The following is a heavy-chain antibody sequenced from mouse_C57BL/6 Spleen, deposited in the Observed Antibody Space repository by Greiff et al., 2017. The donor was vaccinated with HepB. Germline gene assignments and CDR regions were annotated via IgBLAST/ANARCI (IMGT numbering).Heavy chain of an antibody. CDR1: GYTFTSYD. V-gene: IGHV1-85*01. D-gene: IGHD2-1*01. CDR2: IYPRDGST. CDR3: ARLDYGNLYAMDY. Sequence: ESGPELVKPGASVKLSCKASGYTFTSYDINWVKQRPGQGLEWIGWIYPRDGSTKYNEKSKGKATLTVDTSSSTAYMELHSLTSEDSAVYFCARLDYGNLYAMDYWGQGTSVTVSS. J-gene: IGHJ4*01.